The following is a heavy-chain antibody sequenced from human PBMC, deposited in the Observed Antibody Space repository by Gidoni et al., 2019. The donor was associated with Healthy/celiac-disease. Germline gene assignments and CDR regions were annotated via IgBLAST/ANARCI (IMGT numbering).Heavy chain of an antibody. CDR3: TTAIRDYDILTGYYR. CDR1: GFTFSNAW. CDR2: IKSKTDGGTT. D-gene: IGHD3-9*01. Sequence: EVQLVESGGGLVKPGGSLRLSCAASGFTFSNAWMSWVRQAPGKGLAWVGRIKSKTDGGTTDYAAPVKGRFTISRDDSKNTLYLQMNSLKTEDTAVYYCTTAIRDYDILTGYYRWGQGTLVTVSS. V-gene: IGHV3-15*01. J-gene: IGHJ4*02.